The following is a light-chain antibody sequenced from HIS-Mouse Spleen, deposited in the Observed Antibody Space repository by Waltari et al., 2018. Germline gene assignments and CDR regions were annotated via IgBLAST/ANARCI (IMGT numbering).Light chain of an antibody. Sequence: QSVLTQPPSASGTPGQRVTISCSGSSSNIGSNYVYWYQQLPGTAPKLLFYRNKQRPSGVPDRFAGSKSGTSASLAISGLRSEDEADYYCAAWDDSLSGWVFGGGTKLTVL. J-gene: IGLJ3*02. CDR1: SSNIGSNY. CDR3: AAWDDSLSGWV. CDR2: RNK. V-gene: IGLV1-47*01.